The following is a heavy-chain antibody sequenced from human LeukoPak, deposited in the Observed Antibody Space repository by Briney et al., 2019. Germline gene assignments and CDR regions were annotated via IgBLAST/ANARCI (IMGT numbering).Heavy chain of an antibody. Sequence: GGSLRLSYAASGFTFNTYAMSWVRQAPWERLQWVSGISDSGGNTYYADSVRGRFTISRDNSKNTLYLQMNSLSAEDTAVYYCARHRSSWLIDYWGQGTLVTVSS. CDR3: ARHRSSWLIDY. J-gene: IGHJ4*02. D-gene: IGHD6-6*01. CDR1: GFTFNTYA. V-gene: IGHV3-23*01. CDR2: ISDSGGNT.